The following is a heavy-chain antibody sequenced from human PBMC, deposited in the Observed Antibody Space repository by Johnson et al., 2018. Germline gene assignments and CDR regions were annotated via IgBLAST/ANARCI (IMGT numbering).Heavy chain of an antibody. CDR3: AGDITGTGGWDAFNI. CDR1: GFTFSSYS. CDR2: ISSSSSTI. V-gene: IGHV3-48*04. Sequence: VQLQESGGGLVQPGGSLRLSCAASGFTFSSYSMNWVRQAPGKGLEWVSYISSSSSTIYYADSVKGRFTISRDNAKNSLYLQMNSLRAEDTAVYYCAGDITGTGGWDAFNIWGQGTMFTVSS. J-gene: IGHJ3*02. D-gene: IGHD1-20*01.